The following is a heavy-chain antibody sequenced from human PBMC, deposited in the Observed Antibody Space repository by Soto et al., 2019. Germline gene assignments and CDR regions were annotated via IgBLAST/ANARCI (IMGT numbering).Heavy chain of an antibody. CDR3: ARDFTHQRLPGRH. D-gene: IGHD6-25*01. CDR1: GGTFSSYT. CDR2: IIPILGIA. V-gene: IGHV1-69*08. Sequence: QVQLVQSGAEVKKPGSSVKVSCKASGGTFSSYTISWVRQAPGQGLEWMGRIIPILGIANYARKFQGRVTIPADKSTSRAYREVSSRRSEDTAVYYCARDFTHQRLPGRHWGQGTLVTVSS. J-gene: IGHJ4*02.